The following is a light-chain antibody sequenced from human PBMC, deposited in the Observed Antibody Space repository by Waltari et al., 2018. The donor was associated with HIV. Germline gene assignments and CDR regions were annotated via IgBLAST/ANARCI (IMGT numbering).Light chain of an antibody. Sequence: DIKMTQSPSSLSASVGNRVTITCRASQAIANSLARYQQKPGKAPKLLVYVASRLERGVPSRFSGSGSGTDYILTISSLQPEDFATYYCQQYYTTPHTFGQGTKLEIK. CDR2: VAS. CDR1: QAIANS. J-gene: IGKJ2*01. CDR3: QQYYTTPHT. V-gene: IGKV1-NL1*01.